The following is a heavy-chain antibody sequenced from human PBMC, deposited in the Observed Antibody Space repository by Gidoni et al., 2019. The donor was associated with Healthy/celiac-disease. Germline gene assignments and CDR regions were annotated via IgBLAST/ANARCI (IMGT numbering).Heavy chain of an antibody. CDR1: GLAFDDTA. Sequence: EVQLVESGGGSIQPGRCRRLSWYASGLAFDDTAMHWVVQAPGKGMEWVSGLIWDSGSIGYADSVKCRVTISRDNAKNSLYLQMNTLRAEDTALYYCAKDEYCSSTSCYPGGYWGQGTLVTVSS. J-gene: IGHJ4*02. CDR2: LIWDSGSI. V-gene: IGHV3-9*01. CDR3: AKDEYCSSTSCYPGGY. D-gene: IGHD2-2*01.